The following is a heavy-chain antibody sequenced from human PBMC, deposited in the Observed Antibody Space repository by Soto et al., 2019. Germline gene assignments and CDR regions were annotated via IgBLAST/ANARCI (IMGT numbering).Heavy chain of an antibody. CDR3: AKDTGPN. CDR2: ISWNSNTT. Sequence: GGSLRLSCAASGFTFDNYAMHWVRQAPGKGLEWVSGISWNSNTTAYADSVKGRFTISRDNAKDSLYLQMNSLRAEDTAFYYCAKDTGPNWGQGTLVTVSS. CDR1: GFTFDNYA. J-gene: IGHJ4*02. V-gene: IGHV3-9*01.